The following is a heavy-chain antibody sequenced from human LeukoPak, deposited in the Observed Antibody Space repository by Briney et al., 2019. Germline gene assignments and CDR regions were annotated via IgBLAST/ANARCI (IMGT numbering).Heavy chain of an antibody. CDR1: GGSISSSSYY. J-gene: IGHJ4*02. CDR2: IYYSGST. CDR3: ARQAYGLYFDY. D-gene: IGHD3-16*01. V-gene: IGHV4-39*01. Sequence: SETLSLTCTVSGGSISSSSYYWGWIRQPPGKGLEWIGTIYYSGSTYYNPSLQSRVTISVDTPKNQFSLKLSSVSAADTAVYYCARQAYGLYFDYWGQGTQVTVSS.